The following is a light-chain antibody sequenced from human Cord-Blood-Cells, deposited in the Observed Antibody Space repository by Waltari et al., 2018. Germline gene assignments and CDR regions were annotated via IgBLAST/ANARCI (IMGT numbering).Light chain of an antibody. J-gene: IGLJ2*01. Sequence: NFMLTQPHSVSESPGKTVTISCTRSSGRIASNYVQWYQQRPGSSPTTVIYEDNQRPSGVPDRLSGSIDSSSNSAYLTISGLKTEDEADYYCQSYDSSNVVFGGGTKLTVL. V-gene: IGLV6-57*01. CDR2: EDN. CDR1: SGRIASNY. CDR3: QSYDSSNVV.